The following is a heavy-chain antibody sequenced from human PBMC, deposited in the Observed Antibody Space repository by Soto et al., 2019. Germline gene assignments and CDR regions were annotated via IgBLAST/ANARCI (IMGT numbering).Heavy chain of an antibody. CDR2: IRSKANSYGS. Sequence: WGSLRLSCAAAGFSFSGSAMRWVRQASGKGLEWVGRIRSKANSYGSAYAASLKGRFTISRDDSNNTSYLQVNCLKTEDTAVSYCPPHEDTAMVTVGYYYYYYGMDVWRQGTTVTAS. CDR3: PPHEDTAMVTVGYYYYYYGMDV. J-gene: IGHJ6*02. V-gene: IGHV3-73*01. D-gene: IGHD5-18*01. CDR1: GFSFSGSA.